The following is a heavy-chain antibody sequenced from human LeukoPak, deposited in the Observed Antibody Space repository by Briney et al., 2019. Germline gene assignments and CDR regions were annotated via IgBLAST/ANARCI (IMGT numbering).Heavy chain of an antibody. CDR2: IYYSGTA. V-gene: IGHV4-39*01. CDR3: ARQASDYYYYYMDV. CDR1: GTSISSSAYY. Sequence: SETLSLTCTVSGTSISSSAYYWGWIRQVPGKGLEWIGSIYYSGTAYYNPSLESRVTISEDASRSRFSLMLTSVTAADTAVYYCARQASDYYYYYMDVWGQGTTVIVAS. J-gene: IGHJ6*03.